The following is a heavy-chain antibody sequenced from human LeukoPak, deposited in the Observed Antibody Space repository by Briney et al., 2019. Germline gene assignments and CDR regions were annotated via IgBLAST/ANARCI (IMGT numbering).Heavy chain of an antibody. CDR3: ASGGYCDSASCLTLNWFDP. Sequence: SETLSLTCAVYGGSFSGYYWSWIRQSPEKGLEWIGEINDNGSTNYNPSLKSRVSISIDTSKNQFSLRLSSVTAADTAVYYCASGGYCDSASCLTLNWFDPWGQGTLVTVSS. CDR2: INDNGST. D-gene: IGHD2-2*03. V-gene: IGHV4-34*01. J-gene: IGHJ5*02. CDR1: GGSFSGYY.